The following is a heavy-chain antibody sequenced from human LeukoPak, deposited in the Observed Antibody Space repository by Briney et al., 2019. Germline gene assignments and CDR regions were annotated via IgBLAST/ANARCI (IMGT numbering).Heavy chain of an antibody. Sequence: SQTLSLTCTVSGGSISSGGYYWSWIRQHPGKGLEWIGYIYYSGSTYYNPSLKSRVTISVDTSKNQFSLELSSVTAADTAVYYCARVRRDYDSSSGYFQHWGQGTLVTVSS. CDR1: GGSISSGGYY. CDR3: ARVRRDYDSSSGYFQH. CDR2: IYYSGST. D-gene: IGHD4-17*01. J-gene: IGHJ1*01. V-gene: IGHV4-31*03.